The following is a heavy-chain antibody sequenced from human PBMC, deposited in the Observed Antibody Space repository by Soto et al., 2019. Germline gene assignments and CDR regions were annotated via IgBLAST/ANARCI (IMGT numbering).Heavy chain of an antibody. D-gene: IGHD2-15*01. CDR3: AIPPEYCIGATCYFSFCY. J-gene: IGHJ4*02. CDR2: SSGGGGST. V-gene: IGHV3-23*01. CDR1: VFIFNTYG. Sequence: HPGVSVRLSCVVPVFIFNTYGISWVRQSPGKWLESVASSSGGGGSTYYAESVKGRFTISRDNSKNTLYLQMNSLRDEDTAVFYCAIPPEYCIGATCYFSFCYWGQGXLGTVFS.